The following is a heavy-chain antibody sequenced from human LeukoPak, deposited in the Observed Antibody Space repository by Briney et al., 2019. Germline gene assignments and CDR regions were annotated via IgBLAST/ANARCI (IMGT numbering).Heavy chain of an antibody. CDR3: AREEGCGGDCYNDFDY. V-gene: IGHV4-61*02. D-gene: IGHD2-21*02. Sequence: SETLSLTCTVSGGSISSGSYYWSWIRQPAGKGLEWIGRIYTSGSTNYNPSLKSRVTISVDTSKNQFSLKLSSVTAADTAVYYCAREEGCGGDCYNDFDYWGQGTLVTVSS. J-gene: IGHJ4*02. CDR1: GGSISSGSYY. CDR2: IYTSGST.